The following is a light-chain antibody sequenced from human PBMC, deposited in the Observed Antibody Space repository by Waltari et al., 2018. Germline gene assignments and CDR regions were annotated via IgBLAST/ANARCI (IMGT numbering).Light chain of an antibody. CDR1: SGHSSNI. CDR2: VNSDGSH. J-gene: IGLJ3*02. Sequence: QLVLTQSPSASASLGASVKFTCTLSSGHSSNIIAWHQQQPENGPRYLMKVNSDGSHSKGDEIPDRFSGSVSGTERYLTISSVQSEDEADYYCQTGGHGTWVFGGGTKLTVL. V-gene: IGLV4-69*01. CDR3: QTGGHGTWV.